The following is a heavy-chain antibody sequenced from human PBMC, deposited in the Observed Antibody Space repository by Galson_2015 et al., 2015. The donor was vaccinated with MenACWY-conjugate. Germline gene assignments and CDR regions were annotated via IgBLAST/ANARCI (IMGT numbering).Heavy chain of an antibody. D-gene: IGHD2-15*01. J-gene: IGHJ4*02. Sequence: SLRLSCAASGFTFSSYGMHWVRQAPGKGLEWVAVIWYDGSNKYYADSVKGRFTISRDNSKNTLYLQMNSLRAEDTAVYYCARDRVIAYFDYWGQGTLDTVSS. CDR3: ARDRVIAYFDY. CDR1: GFTFSSYG. V-gene: IGHV3-33*01. CDR2: IWYDGSNK.